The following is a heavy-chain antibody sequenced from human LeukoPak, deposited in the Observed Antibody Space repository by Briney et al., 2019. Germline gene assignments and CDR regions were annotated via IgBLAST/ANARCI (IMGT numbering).Heavy chain of an antibody. V-gene: IGHV4-4*07. J-gene: IGHJ4*02. Sequence: PSETLSLTCTVSGGSISSYYWSWIRQPAGKGLEWIGRISSSGSTNYNPSLKSRVTMSVDTSKNQFSLKLTSVTAADTAVYYCARLYLPATRFDYWGQGTLVTVSS. CDR3: ARLYLPATRFDY. CDR2: ISSSGST. CDR1: GGSISSYY. D-gene: IGHD5-24*01.